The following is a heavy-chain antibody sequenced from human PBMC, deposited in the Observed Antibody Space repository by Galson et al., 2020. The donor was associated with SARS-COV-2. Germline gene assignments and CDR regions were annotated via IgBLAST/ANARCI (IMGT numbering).Heavy chain of an antibody. Sequence: ETSETLSLTCTVSGGSISSYYWSWIRQPAGKGLEWIGRIYTSGRTNYNPSLKSRVTMSVDTSKNQFSLKLSAVTAADTAVYYCARDPHTRIAARPPYYYYGMDVWGQGTTVTVSS. CDR1: GGSISSYY. J-gene: IGHJ6*02. V-gene: IGHV4-4*07. CDR2: IYTSGRT. CDR3: ARDPHTRIAARPPYYYYGMDV. D-gene: IGHD6-6*01.